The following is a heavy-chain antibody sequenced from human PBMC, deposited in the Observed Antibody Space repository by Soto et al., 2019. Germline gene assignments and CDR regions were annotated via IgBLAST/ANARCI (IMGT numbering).Heavy chain of an antibody. CDR1: GGSISSYY. CDR3: ARATPFNHYYDSSGYYFDY. D-gene: IGHD3-22*01. J-gene: IGHJ4*02. Sequence: NPSETLSLTCTVSGGSISSYYWSWIRQPPGKGLEWIGYIYYSGSTNYNPSLKSRVTISVDTSKNQFSLKLSSVTAADTAVYYCARATPFNHYYDSSGYYFDYWGQGTLVTVSS. V-gene: IGHV4-59*01. CDR2: IYYSGST.